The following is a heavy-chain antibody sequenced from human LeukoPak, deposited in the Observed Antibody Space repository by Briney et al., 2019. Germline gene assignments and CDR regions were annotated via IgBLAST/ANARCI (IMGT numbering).Heavy chain of an antibody. CDR2: ISYDGSNK. CDR3: ARVLFPGGFDY. Sequence: GRSLRLSCAASGFTFRSYAMHWVRQAPGKGLEWVAVISYDGSNKYYADSVKGRFTISRDNSKNTLYLQMNSLRAEDTAVYYCARVLFPGGFDYWGQGTLVTVSS. J-gene: IGHJ4*02. V-gene: IGHV3-30-3*01. CDR1: GFTFRSYA. D-gene: IGHD1-26*01.